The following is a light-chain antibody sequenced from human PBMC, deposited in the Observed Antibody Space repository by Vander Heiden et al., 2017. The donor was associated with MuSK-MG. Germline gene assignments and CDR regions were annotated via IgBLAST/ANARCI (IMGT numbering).Light chain of an antibody. CDR3: QSYDSSLSGSV. CDR2: GNS. CDR1: SSNIGAGYD. J-gene: IGLJ3*02. Sequence: QSVLTQPPSVSGAPGQRVTISYSGSSSNIGAGYDVHWYQQRPGTAPKLLIYGNSNRPSGVPDRFSGSKSGTSASLAITGLQAEDEADYYCQSYDSSLSGSVFGGGTKLTVL. V-gene: IGLV1-40*01.